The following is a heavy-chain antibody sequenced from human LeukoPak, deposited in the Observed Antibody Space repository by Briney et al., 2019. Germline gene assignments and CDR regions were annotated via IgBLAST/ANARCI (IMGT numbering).Heavy chain of an antibody. Sequence: GASVTVSCKASGYTFTSYDINWVRQATGQGLEWMGWMNPNSANTGYAQKFQGRVTMTRDTSIGTAYMELSSLRPEDTAVYYCARGLGAHDYDIDYWGQGTLVTVSS. J-gene: IGHJ4*02. CDR2: MNPNSANT. D-gene: IGHD4-17*01. CDR1: GYTFTSYD. CDR3: ARGLGAHDYDIDY. V-gene: IGHV1-8*01.